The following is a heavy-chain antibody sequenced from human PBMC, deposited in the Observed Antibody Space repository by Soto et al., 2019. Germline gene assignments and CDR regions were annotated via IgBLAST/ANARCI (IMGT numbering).Heavy chain of an antibody. V-gene: IGHV4-39*01. D-gene: IGHD3-10*01. CDR3: ASLSGIIGYYYYYMDV. J-gene: IGHJ6*03. CDR2: IYYSGST. Sequence: SETLSLTCTVSGGSISSSSYYGGWIRQPPGKGLEWIGSIYYSGSTYYNPSLKSRVTISVDTSKNQFSLKLSSVTAADTAVYYCASLSGIIGYYYYYMDVWGKGTTVTVSS. CDR1: GGSISSSSYY.